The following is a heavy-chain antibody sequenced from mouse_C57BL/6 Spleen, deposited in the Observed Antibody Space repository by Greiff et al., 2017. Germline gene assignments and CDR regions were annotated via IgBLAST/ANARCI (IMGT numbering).Heavy chain of an antibody. Sequence: EVQVVESGGGLVKPGGSLKLSCAASGFTFSSYAMSWVRQTPEKRLEWVATISDGGSYTYYPDNVKGRFTISRDNAKNNLYLQMSHLKSEDTAMYYCARDEGTTGAMDYWGQGTSVTVSS. CDR2: ISDGGSYT. CDR1: GFTFSSYA. CDR3: ARDEGTTGAMDY. J-gene: IGHJ4*01. D-gene: IGHD2-12*01. V-gene: IGHV5-4*01.